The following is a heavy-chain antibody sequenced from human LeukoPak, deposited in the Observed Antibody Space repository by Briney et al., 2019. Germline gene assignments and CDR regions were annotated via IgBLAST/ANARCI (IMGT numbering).Heavy chain of an antibody. CDR3: ARADNLNAFDY. D-gene: IGHD1-1*01. V-gene: IGHV4-31*03. J-gene: IGHJ4*02. Sequence: SETLSLTCTVSGGSISSGGYFWSWIRQHPGKGLEWIGSISSSGSTLYSPSLKRRVTISVDTSKNQFSLNLSSVTAADTAAYYCARADNLNAFDYWGQGTRVTVSS. CDR2: ISSSGST. CDR1: GGSISSGGYF.